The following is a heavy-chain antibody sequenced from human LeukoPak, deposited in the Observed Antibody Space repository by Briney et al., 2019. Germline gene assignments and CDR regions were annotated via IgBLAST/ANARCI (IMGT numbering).Heavy chain of an antibody. CDR3: AKEYYYDSSGYSSWYFDL. CDR1: GFTFSSYA. V-gene: IGHV3-23*01. D-gene: IGHD3-22*01. Sequence: GGSLRLSCAASGFTFSSYAMSWVRQAPGKGLEWVSGISGSGDNTYYADSVKGRFTFSRDNSQNTLYLQMNSLRVEDTALYYCAKEYYYDSSGYSSWYFDLWGRGTLVTVSS. CDR2: ISGSGDNT. J-gene: IGHJ2*01.